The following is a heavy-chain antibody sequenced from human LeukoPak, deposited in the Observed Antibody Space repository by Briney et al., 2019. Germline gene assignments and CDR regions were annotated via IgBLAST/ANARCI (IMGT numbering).Heavy chain of an antibody. Sequence: SETLSLTCAVYGGSFSGYYWSWIRQPPGKGLEWIGEINHSGSTNYNPSLKSRVTISVDTSKNQFSLKLSSVTAADTAVYYCARGITMVRRSETLFDYWGQGTLVTVSS. CDR2: INHSGST. J-gene: IGHJ4*02. D-gene: IGHD3-10*01. CDR3: ARGITMVRRSETLFDY. CDR1: GGSFSGYY. V-gene: IGHV4-34*01.